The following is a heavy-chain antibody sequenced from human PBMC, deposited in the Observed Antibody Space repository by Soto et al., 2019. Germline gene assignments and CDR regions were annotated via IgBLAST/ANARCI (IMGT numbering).Heavy chain of an antibody. J-gene: IGHJ5*02. CDR2: MKHDGSEK. D-gene: IGHD1-26*01. CDR3: ARPLYSGNFFANAARFDP. Sequence: PGGSLRLSCAACGFTFRSYSMSWVRQAPGKGLEWLAHMKHDGSEKYYVDSVKGRFTISRDTAENSLFLQMDGLRVEDTAVYYCARPLYSGNFFANAARFDPWGQGTLVTVSS. V-gene: IGHV3-7*01. CDR1: GFTFRSYS.